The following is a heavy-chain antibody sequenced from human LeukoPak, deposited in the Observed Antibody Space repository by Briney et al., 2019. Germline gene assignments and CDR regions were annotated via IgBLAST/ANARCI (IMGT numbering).Heavy chain of an antibody. CDR3: ARNPIDY. J-gene: IGHJ4*02. V-gene: IGHV3-48*01. Sequence: GGSLRLSCAASGFTFSSYNVNWVRLAPGKGPEWVSYISSSSSTIYYTDSVKGRFTISRDNAKNSLYLQMNSLRAEDTAVYYCARNPIDYWGQGTLVTVSS. CDR2: ISSSSSTI. CDR1: GFTFSSYN.